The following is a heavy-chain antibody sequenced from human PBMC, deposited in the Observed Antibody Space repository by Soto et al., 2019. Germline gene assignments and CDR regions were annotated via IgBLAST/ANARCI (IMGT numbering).Heavy chain of an antibody. CDR2: INHSGST. CDR3: ARGQLSSVAARRSYYYYGMDV. Sequence: SETLSLTCAVYGGSFSGYYWSWIRQPPGKGLEWIGEINHSGSTNYNPSLKSRVTISVDTSKNQFSLKLSSVTAADTAVYYCARGQLSSVAARRSYYYYGMDVWGQGTTATVSS. J-gene: IGHJ6*02. V-gene: IGHV4-34*01. D-gene: IGHD6-6*01. CDR1: GGSFSGYY.